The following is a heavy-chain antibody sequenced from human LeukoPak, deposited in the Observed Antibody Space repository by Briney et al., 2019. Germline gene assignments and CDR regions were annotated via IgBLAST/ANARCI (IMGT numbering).Heavy chain of an antibody. CDR2: INPNSGGT. D-gene: IGHD2-21*01. J-gene: IGHJ5*02. V-gene: IGHV1-2*02. CDR1: GYTFTGYY. Sequence: EASVKVSCKASGYTFTGYYMHWVRQAPGQGLEWMGWINPNSGGTNYAQKFQGRVTMTRDTSISTAYMELSRLRSEDTAVYYCARDSQVGIYETEPRGELSWFDPWGQGTLVTVSS. CDR3: ARDSQVGIYETEPRGELSWFDP.